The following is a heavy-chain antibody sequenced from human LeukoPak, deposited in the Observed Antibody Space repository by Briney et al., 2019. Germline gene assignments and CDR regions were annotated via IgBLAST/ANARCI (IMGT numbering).Heavy chain of an antibody. CDR2: ISYDGSNK. V-gene: IGHV3-30*03. CDR1: GFTFSSYG. D-gene: IGHD5-18*01. CDR3: ARVRRSTAMVIPDGAFDI. Sequence: HPGGSLRLSCAASGFTFSSYGMHWVRQAPGKGLEWVAVISYDGSNKYYADSVKGRFTISRDNSKNTLYLQMNSLRAEDTAVYYCARVRRSTAMVIPDGAFDIWGQGTMVTVSS. J-gene: IGHJ3*02.